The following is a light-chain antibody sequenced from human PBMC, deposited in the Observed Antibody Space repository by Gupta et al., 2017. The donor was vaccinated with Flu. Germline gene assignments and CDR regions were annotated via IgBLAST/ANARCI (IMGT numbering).Light chain of an antibody. CDR3: SSYTVSNTWV. CDR1: SSDVGGHKY. CDR2: EVS. J-gene: IGLJ3*02. Sequence: QSALTQPASVSGSPGQSIPISCTGTSSDVGGHKYVSWYQQHAGKAPKVMIYEVSSRPSGVSSRFSGSKSGNTASLIISGLQADDEANYYCSSYTVSNTWVFGGGTNVTVL. V-gene: IGLV2-14*01.